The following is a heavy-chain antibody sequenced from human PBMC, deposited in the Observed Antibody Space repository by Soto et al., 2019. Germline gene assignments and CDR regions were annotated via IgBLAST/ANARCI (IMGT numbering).Heavy chain of an antibody. CDR1: GFTFRSYG. V-gene: IGHV3-30*18. J-gene: IGHJ3*01. CDR2: ISYDGSDE. CDR3: AQNAENEIDAIEC. Sequence: QVRLVESGGGVVQPGRSLRLSCAASGFTFRSYGMHWVRQAPGKGLEWVALISYDGSDEYYGDSMQGRFSISRDNSKDTLYLQINSRRVEDPDVYYCAQNAENEIDAIECWRQGKMVTVPS. D-gene: IGHD1-1*01.